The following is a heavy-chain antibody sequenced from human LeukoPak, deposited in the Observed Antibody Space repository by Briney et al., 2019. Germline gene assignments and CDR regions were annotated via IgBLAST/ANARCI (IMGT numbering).Heavy chain of an antibody. D-gene: IGHD3-16*02. V-gene: IGHV4-61*01. Sequence: PSETLSLTCTVSGGSVSSGSYYWSWIRQPPGKGLEWIGYIYYSGSTNYNPSLKSRVTISVDTSKNQFSLKLSSVTAADTAVYYCAVQRAGTYYDYVWGSYRSTHFDYWGQGTLVTVSS. CDR2: IYYSGST. CDR1: GGSVSSGSYY. CDR3: AVQRAGTYYDYVWGSYRSTHFDY. J-gene: IGHJ4*02.